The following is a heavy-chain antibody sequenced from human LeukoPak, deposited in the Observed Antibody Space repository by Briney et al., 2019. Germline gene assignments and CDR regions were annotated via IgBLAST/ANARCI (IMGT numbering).Heavy chain of an antibody. J-gene: IGHJ3*02. Sequence: SETLSLTCTVSGGSINSSSHYWGWIRQPPGKGLEWIGSIFYSGNTYYKTSLKSRVTMSVDTSKNRFSLKLSSVTAADTAIYYCARESPGDAFDIWGQGTIVSVSS. CDR2: IFYSGNT. CDR3: ARESPGDAFDI. V-gene: IGHV4-39*07. CDR1: GGSINSSSHY.